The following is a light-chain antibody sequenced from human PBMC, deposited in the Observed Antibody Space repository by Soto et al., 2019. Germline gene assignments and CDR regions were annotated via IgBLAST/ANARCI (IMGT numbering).Light chain of an antibody. Sequence: EIVLTQSPATLSLSPGERATLSCRASQTIYNNVAWYQKRPGQAPRLLIYHTSSRANGIPARFSGSGSGTEFTLTISSLQSEDFAVYYCQQYNNWPRTFGQGTKVDIK. J-gene: IGKJ1*01. CDR1: QTIYNN. CDR2: HTS. CDR3: QQYNNWPRT. V-gene: IGKV3-15*01.